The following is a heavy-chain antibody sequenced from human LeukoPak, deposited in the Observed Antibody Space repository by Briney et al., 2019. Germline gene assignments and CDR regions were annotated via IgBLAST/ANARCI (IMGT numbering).Heavy chain of an antibody. CDR1: GYTFTNYY. J-gene: IGHJ4*02. D-gene: IGHD1-26*01. Sequence: GASVKVSGKASGYTFTNYYMHWVRQAPGQGLEWMGIINPSGDSAIYEHNFQGRVTMTRDTSTTTVYMELSSLRSEDTAVYYCARAQSYYDYWGQGTLVTVSS. CDR2: INPSGDSA. CDR3: ARAQSYYDY. V-gene: IGHV1-46*01.